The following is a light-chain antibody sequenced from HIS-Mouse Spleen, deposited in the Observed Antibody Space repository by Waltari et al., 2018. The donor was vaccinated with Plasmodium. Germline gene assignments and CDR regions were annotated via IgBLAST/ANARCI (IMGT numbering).Light chain of an antibody. CDR1: ALPKKY. V-gene: IGLV3-10*01. CDR2: EDS. CDR3: YSTDSSGNHVV. Sequence: SYELTQPPSVSVSPGQTARITCSGDALPKKYAYWYQQKSGQAPVLVIYEDSKRPSGLPGRFAGSSSGTMATLTISGAQVEDEADYDCYSTDSSGNHVVFGGGTKLTVL. J-gene: IGLJ2*01.